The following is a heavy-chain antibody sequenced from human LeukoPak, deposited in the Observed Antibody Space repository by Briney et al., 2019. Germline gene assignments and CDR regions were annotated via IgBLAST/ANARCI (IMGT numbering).Heavy chain of an antibody. Sequence: ASVKVSCKASGYTFTGYYMHWVRQAPGQGLEWMGWVNPNSGSTDNAQNFQGRVTMTRGTSISTAYMELSSLRSDDMAVYYCARSTTFLPNFDYWGQGTLVTVSS. CDR2: VNPNSGST. V-gene: IGHV1-2*02. D-gene: IGHD4-17*01. J-gene: IGHJ4*02. CDR3: ARSTTFLPNFDY. CDR1: GYTFTGYY.